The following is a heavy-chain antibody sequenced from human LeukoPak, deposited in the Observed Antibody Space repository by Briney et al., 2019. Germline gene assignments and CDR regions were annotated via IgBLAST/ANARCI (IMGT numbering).Heavy chain of an antibody. Sequence: GGSLRLSCAASGFIFSNYNMNWVRQAPGKGLEWVSFISSSGSYIYFADSVNGRFTISRDNANNTVYLQMNSLRPDDTAVYYCAKDSRRYDYVRGTHRYTGGYYFDYWGQGTLVTVSS. J-gene: IGHJ4*02. CDR3: AKDSRRYDYVRGTHRYTGGYYFDY. V-gene: IGHV3-21*01. CDR2: ISSSGSYI. D-gene: IGHD3-16*02. CDR1: GFIFSNYN.